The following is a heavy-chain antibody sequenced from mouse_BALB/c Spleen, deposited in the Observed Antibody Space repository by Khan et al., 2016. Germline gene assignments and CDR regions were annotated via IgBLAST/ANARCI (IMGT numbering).Heavy chain of an antibody. CDR2: IWSGGST. J-gene: IGHJ2*01. Sequence: QVQLKESGPGLVQPSQSLSITCTVSGFSLTSYGVHWVRQSPGKGLEWLGVIWSGGSTDYNAAFISRLSISKDNSKSKVFFKMNSLQANDTAIYYYARNPYGSTYIDYWGQGTTLTVSS. CDR3: ARNPYGSTYIDY. D-gene: IGHD1-1*01. V-gene: IGHV2-2*02. CDR1: GFSLTSYG.